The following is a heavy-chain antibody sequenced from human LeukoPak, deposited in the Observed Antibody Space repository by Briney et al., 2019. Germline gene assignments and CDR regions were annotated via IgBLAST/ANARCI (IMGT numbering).Heavy chain of an antibody. CDR1: GFTFSSYA. CDR2: ISYDGSNK. CDR3: ARCSSTSCSFDY. Sequence: GGSLRLSCAASGFTFSSYAMHWVRQAPGKGLEWGAVISYDGSNKYYADSVKGRFTISRDNSKNTLYLQMNSLRAEDTAVYYCARCSSTSCSFDYWGQGTLVTVSS. D-gene: IGHD2-2*01. V-gene: IGHV3-30-3*01. J-gene: IGHJ4*02.